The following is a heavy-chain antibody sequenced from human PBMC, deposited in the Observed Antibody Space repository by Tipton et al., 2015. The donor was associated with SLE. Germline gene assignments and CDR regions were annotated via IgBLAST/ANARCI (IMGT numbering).Heavy chain of an antibody. CDR2: VSYDGSFK. D-gene: IGHD3-10*01. V-gene: IGHV3-30*03. Sequence: SLRLSCAASGFTFSSYGMHWVRQAPGKGLEWVAVVSYDGSFKYYVDSVKDRFTVSRDNSKNTLYLQMNSLRPEDTAVYYCARGGDGASGGAESHWGQGPLVTVSS. CDR3: ARGGDGASGGAESH. J-gene: IGHJ4*02. CDR1: GFTFSSYG.